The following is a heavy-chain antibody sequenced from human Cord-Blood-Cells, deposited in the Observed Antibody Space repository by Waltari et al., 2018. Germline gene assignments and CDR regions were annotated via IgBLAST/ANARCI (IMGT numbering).Heavy chain of an antibody. CDR1: GFTFSSYG. D-gene: IGHD6-13*01. CDR3: ARDAAYSSSWYTQWYHGMDV. J-gene: IGHJ6*02. CDR2: IWYDGSNK. V-gene: IGHV3-33*01. Sequence: VVQPGRSLRLSCAASGFTFSSYGMHWVRQAPGKGLEWVAVIWYDGSNKYYADSVKGRFTISRDNSKNTLYLQMNSLRAEDTAVYYCARDAAYSSSWYTQWYHGMDVWGQGTTVTVSS.